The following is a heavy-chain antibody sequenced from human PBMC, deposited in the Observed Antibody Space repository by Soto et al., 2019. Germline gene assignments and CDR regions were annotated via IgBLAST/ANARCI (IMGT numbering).Heavy chain of an antibody. CDR3: AKAASHSIAARPGYFDY. V-gene: IGHV3-9*01. Sequence: VQLVESGGGLVQPGRSLRLSCAASGFTFDDYAMHWVRQAPGKGLEWVSGISWNSGSIGYADSVKGRFTISRDNAKNSLYLQMNSLRAEDTALYYCAKAASHSIAARPGYFDYWGQGTLVTVSS. CDR2: ISWNSGSI. J-gene: IGHJ4*02. D-gene: IGHD6-6*01. CDR1: GFTFDDYA.